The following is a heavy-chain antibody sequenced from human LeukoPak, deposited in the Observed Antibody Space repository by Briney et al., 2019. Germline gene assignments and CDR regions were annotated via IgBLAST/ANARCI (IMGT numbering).Heavy chain of an antibody. V-gene: IGHV3-23*01. Sequence: SGGSLRLSCAASGFTFSSYAMSWVRQAPGKGLEWVSAISGSGGSTYYADSVKGRFTISRDNSKNTLYLQMNSLRAEDTAVYYCARDAGGSYYNWFDPWGQGTLVTVSS. J-gene: IGHJ5*02. CDR2: ISGSGGST. CDR1: GFTFSSYA. CDR3: ARDAGGSYYNWFDP. D-gene: IGHD1-26*01.